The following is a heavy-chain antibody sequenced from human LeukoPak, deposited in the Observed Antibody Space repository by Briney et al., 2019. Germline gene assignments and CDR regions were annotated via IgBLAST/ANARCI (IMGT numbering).Heavy chain of an antibody. Sequence: GGSLRLCCSTPGFSFSSYGMNSGRQAPGKGLEWVSYIGGWSSPTDYADAVKSRFTTSRNTARKLLCLQINNLTVEDTAVYYCASDPGFSVARWGQGSLVFVSS. CDR1: GFSFSSYG. CDR3: ASDPGFSVAR. D-gene: IGHD3-3*01. CDR2: IGGWSSPT. V-gene: IGHV3-48*04. J-gene: IGHJ4*02.